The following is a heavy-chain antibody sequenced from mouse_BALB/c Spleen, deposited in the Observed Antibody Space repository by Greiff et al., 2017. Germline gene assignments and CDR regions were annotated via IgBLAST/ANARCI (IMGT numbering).Heavy chain of an antibody. CDR2: INPGSGGT. CDR3: ARTFSMITTVLYAMDY. D-gene: IGHD2-4*01. CDR1: GYAFTNYL. J-gene: IGHJ4*01. V-gene: IGHV1-54*01. Sequence: QVQLKQSGAELVRPGTSVKVSCKASGYAFTNYLIEWVKQRPGQGLEWIGVINPGSGGTNYNEKFKGKATLTADKSSSTAYMQLSSLTSDDSAVYFCARTFSMITTVLYAMDYWGQGTSVTVSS.